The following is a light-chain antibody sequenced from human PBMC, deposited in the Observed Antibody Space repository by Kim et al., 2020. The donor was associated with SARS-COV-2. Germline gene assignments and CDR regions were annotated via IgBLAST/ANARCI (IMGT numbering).Light chain of an antibody. Sequence: EIVMTQSPATLSVSPGERATLSCRASQSVSSNLAWYQKKPGQAPRLVIYGASTRAAGVPARFSGSVSGAEFTLTISNLQPEDCAVYYCQQYYKWMYTFGQGTKVEI. CDR1: QSVSSN. CDR2: GAS. CDR3: QQYYKWMYT. V-gene: IGKV3D-15*01. J-gene: IGKJ2*01.